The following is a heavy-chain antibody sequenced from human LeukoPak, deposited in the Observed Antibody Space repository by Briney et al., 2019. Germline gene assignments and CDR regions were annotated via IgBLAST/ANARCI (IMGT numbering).Heavy chain of an antibody. CDR1: GYNFSNHT. CDR3: ARDRSLSL. V-gene: IGHV1-3*01. J-gene: IGHJ4*02. Sequence: GASVKVSCKASGYNFSNHTLHWVRQAPGQRLEWMGWINAVDGNTKYSQKLQDRVTITRDTSASTAYMELSSLRSEDTAVYYCARDRSLSLWGQGTLVTVSS. CDR2: INAVDGNT.